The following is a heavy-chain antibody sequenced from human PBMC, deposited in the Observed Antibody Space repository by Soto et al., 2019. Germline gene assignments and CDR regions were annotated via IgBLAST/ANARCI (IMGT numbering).Heavy chain of an antibody. CDR1: GFTFSNAW. D-gene: IGHD4-4*01. J-gene: IGHJ4*02. V-gene: IGHV3-15*01. Sequence: GGSLRLSCAVSGFTFSNAWMTWVRQAPGKGLEWVGRIKSKTGGGTADYAAPVKGGFTISRDDSKNTLYLQMNGLKTEDTAIYYCTKATYSNYDPTDYWGQGTLVTVSS. CDR3: TKATYSNYDPTDY. CDR2: IKSKTGGGTA.